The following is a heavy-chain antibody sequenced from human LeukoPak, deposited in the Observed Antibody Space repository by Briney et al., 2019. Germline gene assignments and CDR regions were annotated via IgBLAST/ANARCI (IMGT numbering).Heavy chain of an antibody. CDR1: GFIFSSYG. V-gene: IGHV3-30*02. J-gene: IGHJ5*02. CDR3: AKGSGYYTYNWFDP. Sequence: GGSLRLSCAASGFIFSSYGMHWVRQAPGKGLEWVAFIRYDGSNKYYADSVRGRFTISRDDSKDTLYLQMNSLRGDDTAVYYCAKGSGYYTYNWFDPGGQGTLVTVSS. CDR2: IRYDGSNK. D-gene: IGHD3-3*01.